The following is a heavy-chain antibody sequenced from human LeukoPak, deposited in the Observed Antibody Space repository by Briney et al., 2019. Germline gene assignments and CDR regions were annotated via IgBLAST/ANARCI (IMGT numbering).Heavy chain of an antibody. CDR2: IYYSGST. D-gene: IGHD6-19*01. Sequence: SETLSLTCTVSGGSISSYYWSWIRQPPGKGLEWIGYIYYSGSTNYNPSHKSRVIISVDTSKNQFSLKLSSVTAADTAVYYCASADLKYSSGWYDYWGQGTLVTVSS. J-gene: IGHJ4*02. CDR1: GGSISSYY. CDR3: ASADLKYSSGWYDY. V-gene: IGHV4-59*08.